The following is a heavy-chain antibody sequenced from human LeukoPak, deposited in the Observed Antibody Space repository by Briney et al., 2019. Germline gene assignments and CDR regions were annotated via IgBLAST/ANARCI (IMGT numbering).Heavy chain of an antibody. Sequence: GGSLRLSCAASGFTFSSYEMNWVRQAPGKGLEWVSYISNSGSTIYYADSVKGRFTISRDNSKNSLYLQMNSLRAEDTAVYYCARVLYDSSGYLDYWGQGTLVTVSS. CDR2: ISNSGSTI. V-gene: IGHV3-48*03. J-gene: IGHJ4*02. CDR1: GFTFSSYE. D-gene: IGHD3-22*01. CDR3: ARVLYDSSGYLDY.